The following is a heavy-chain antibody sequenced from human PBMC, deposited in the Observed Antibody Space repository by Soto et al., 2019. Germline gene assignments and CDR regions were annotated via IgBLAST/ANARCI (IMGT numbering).Heavy chain of an antibody. CDR2: IDTDGGGT. CDR3: ATVFDL. Sequence: EVPLVESGGGLVQPGGSLRVSCAASGFTLRSHRIHWVRQAPGKGLEWVSRIDTDGGGTSYADSVKGRFTISTDNAKNTVYLQMNGLRAEDTAVDYCATVFDLWGQGTLVTVSS. V-gene: IGHV3-74*01. CDR1: GFTLRSHR. J-gene: IGHJ5*02.